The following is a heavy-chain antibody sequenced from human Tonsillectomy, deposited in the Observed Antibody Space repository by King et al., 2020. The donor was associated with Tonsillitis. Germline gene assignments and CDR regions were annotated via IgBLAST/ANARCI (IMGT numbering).Heavy chain of an antibody. CDR3: SREGELLDRFDY. D-gene: IGHD1-26*01. V-gene: IGHV3-49*03. CDR1: GFTFGDYG. Sequence: VQLVESGGGLVQPGRSLRLSCTASGFTFGDYGMSWFRQAPGKGLGWVGFIRSKAYGGTTEYAASVKGRFSISRDDSKSFAYLQMNSLKTEDTAVYYCSREGELLDRFDYWGQGTLVTVSS. J-gene: IGHJ4*02. CDR2: IRSKAYGGTT.